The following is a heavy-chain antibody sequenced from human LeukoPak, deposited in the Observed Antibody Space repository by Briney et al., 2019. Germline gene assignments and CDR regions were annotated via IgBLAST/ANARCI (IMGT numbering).Heavy chain of an antibody. J-gene: IGHJ4*02. V-gene: IGHV1-69-2*01. CDR1: GYTFPDYY. CDR2: VDPEDGET. D-gene: IGHD3-10*01. Sequence: VKVSCKGSGYTFPDYYMHWVQHAPGKGLEWMVLVDPEDGETIYAEKFQGRVTINADTSTDTASMELSSLRSEDTAVYYCATDLYGSGSYYNDSGYWGQGTLVTVSS. CDR3: ATDLYGSGSYYNDSGY.